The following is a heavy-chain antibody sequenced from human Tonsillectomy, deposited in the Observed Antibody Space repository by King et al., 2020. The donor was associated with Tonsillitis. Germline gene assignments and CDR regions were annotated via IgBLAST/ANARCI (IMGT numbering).Heavy chain of an antibody. J-gene: IGHJ4*02. V-gene: IGHV3-30-3*01. Sequence: VQLVESGGGVVQPGRSLRLSCAASGFTFSSYAMHWVRQAPGKGLEWVTVISYDGSNKYYADSGKGRFTISRDNSKNTLYLQMNSLRAEETAVYYCARDPPGGTWYLGLEYWGQGTLVTVSS. D-gene: IGHD6-13*01. CDR3: ARDPPGGTWYLGLEY. CDR1: GFTFSSYA. CDR2: ISYDGSNK.